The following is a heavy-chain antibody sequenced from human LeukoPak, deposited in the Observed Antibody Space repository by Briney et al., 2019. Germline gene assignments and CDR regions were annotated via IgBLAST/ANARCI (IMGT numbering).Heavy chain of an antibody. CDR2: IKQDGSEK. Sequence: GGSLRLSCAASGLIFSSYWTNWVRQAPGKGLEWVANIKQDGSEKYYVDSVKGRFTISRDNSKNTLYLQMNSLRAEDTAVYYCARASYCSSTSCYRFGGSYYEYYFDYWGQGTLVTVSS. J-gene: IGHJ4*02. D-gene: IGHD2-2*01. V-gene: IGHV3-7*01. CDR1: GLIFSSYW. CDR3: ARASYCSSTSCYRFGGSYYEYYFDY.